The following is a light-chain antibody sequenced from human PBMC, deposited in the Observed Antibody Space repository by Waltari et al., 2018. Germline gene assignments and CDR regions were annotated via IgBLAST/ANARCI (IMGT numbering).Light chain of an antibody. CDR3: QQYGSSPQT. V-gene: IGKV3-20*01. CDR1: QSVSSSS. J-gene: IGKJ1*01. CDR2: GAS. Sequence: IVLTQSPGTLSLSPGERATLSCRASQSVSSSSLAWYQREPGQAPRRLIYGASRRATGIPDRFSGSGSGTDFTLTISRLEPEDFAVYYCQQYGSSPQTFGQGTKVEIK.